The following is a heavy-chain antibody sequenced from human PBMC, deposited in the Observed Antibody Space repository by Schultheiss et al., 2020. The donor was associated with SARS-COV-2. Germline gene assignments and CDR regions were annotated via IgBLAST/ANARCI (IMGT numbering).Heavy chain of an antibody. J-gene: IGHJ4*02. V-gene: IGHV4-39*07. CDR2: IYYSGST. CDR1: GGSITGPSYL. D-gene: IGHD1-26*01. Sequence: SETLSLTCTVSGGSITGPSYLWGWIRQTPGKGLEWIGYIYYSGSTYYNPSLKSRVTISVDTSKNQFSLKLSSVTAADTAVYYCARAGYYDPLLDYWGQGTLVTVS. CDR3: ARAGYYDPLLDY.